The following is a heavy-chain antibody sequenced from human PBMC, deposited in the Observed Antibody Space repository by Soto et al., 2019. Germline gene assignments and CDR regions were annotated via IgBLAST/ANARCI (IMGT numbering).Heavy chain of an antibody. CDR1: GYTFTSYG. D-gene: IGHD2-2*01. Sequence: GASVKVSCKASGYTFTSYGISWVRQAPGQGLEWMGWISAYNGNTNYARKLQGRVTMTTDTSTSTAYMELRSLRSDDTAVYYCARDLGYCSSTSCFNYYYYYGMDVWGQGTTVTVSS. J-gene: IGHJ6*02. V-gene: IGHV1-18*04. CDR2: ISAYNGNT. CDR3: ARDLGYCSSTSCFNYYYYYGMDV.